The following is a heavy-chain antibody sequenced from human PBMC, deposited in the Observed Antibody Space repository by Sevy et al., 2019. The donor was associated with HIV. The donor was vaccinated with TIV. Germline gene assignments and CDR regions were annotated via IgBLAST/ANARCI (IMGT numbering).Heavy chain of an antibody. CDR3: ARAHARHGYFDY. V-gene: IGHV3-11*06. Sequence: GGSLRLSCAASGFTFSDYYVSWIRQAPGKGLEWVSYISSSSSYTNYADSVKGRFTISRDNAKNSLYLQMNSLRAEDTAVYYCARAHARHGYFDYWGQGTLVTVSS. CDR2: ISSSSSYT. J-gene: IGHJ4*02. D-gene: IGHD6-25*01. CDR1: GFTFSDYY.